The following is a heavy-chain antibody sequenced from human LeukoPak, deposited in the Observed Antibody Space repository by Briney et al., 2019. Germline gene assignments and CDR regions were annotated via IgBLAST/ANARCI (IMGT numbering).Heavy chain of an antibody. V-gene: IGHV1-69*04. CDR2: IIPILGIA. CDR3: ARAPPGNYYDSSGSGEYFDY. CDR1: GGTFSSYA. D-gene: IGHD3-22*01. Sequence: ASVKVSCKASGGTFSSYAISWVRQAPGQGLEWMGRIIPILGIANYAQKFQGRVTITADKSTSTAYMELSSLRSEDTAVYYCARAPPGNYYDSSGSGEYFDYWGQGTLVTVSS. J-gene: IGHJ4*02.